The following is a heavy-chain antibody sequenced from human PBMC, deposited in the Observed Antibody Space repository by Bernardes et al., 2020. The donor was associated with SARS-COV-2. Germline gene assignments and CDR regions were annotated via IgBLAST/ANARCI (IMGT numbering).Heavy chain of an antibody. V-gene: IGHV2-5*02. Sequence: SRPTPSNSTLTITLTCPLSGFSLSTRGVGVGWIRQPPGKALEWLALIYWDDDKRYSPSLKSRLTITKDTSKNQVVLTMTNMDPVDTATYYCAHRTSWYGYFDYWGQGTLVTVSS. J-gene: IGHJ4*02. CDR3: AHRTSWYGYFDY. CDR1: GFSLSTRGVG. CDR2: IYWDDDK. D-gene: IGHD6-13*01.